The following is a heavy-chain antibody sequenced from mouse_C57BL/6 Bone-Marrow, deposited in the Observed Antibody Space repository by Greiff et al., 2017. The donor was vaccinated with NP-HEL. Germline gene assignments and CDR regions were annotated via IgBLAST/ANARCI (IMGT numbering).Heavy chain of an antibody. Sequence: EVKLVESGGGLVQPGGSMKLSCVASRFTFSNYWMNWVRQSPEKGLEWVAQIRLKSDNYATHYAESVKGRFTISRDYSKSSVYLQMHNLSAEDTVIYYCGTGTVFAYWGQGTTLTVSS. CDR3: GTGTVFAY. J-gene: IGHJ2*01. CDR1: RFTFSNYW. V-gene: IGHV6-3*01. D-gene: IGHD4-1*01. CDR2: IRLKSDNYAT.